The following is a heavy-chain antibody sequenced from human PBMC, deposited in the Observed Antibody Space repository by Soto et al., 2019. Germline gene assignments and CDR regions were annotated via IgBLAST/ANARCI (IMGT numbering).Heavy chain of an antibody. CDR1: GSTFSNYA. J-gene: IGHJ4*02. CDR2: ISARGSSI. V-gene: IGHV3-23*01. CDR3: AKEYGGGTSTVTSYFDY. Sequence: GGSRRLSYAASGSTFSNYALSWVRQAPGKGLEWVSGISARGSSIYYADSVKGRFTISRDNSKNTLSLQMNSLRADDTAVYYCAKEYGGGTSTVTSYFDYWGQGTLVTVSS. D-gene: IGHD5-18*01.